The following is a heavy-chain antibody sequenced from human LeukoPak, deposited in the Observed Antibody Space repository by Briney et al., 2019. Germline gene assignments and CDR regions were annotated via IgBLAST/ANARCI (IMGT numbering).Heavy chain of an antibody. Sequence: GGSQRLSCEASGFTVSGNYMNWIRQAPGKGLEWVSVIYSGGNTYYADSVKGRFSISRDNSKNTLYLQMNSLRVEDTAVYYCAGSRLSAEYFQFWGQGTRVPVSS. CDR1: GFTVSGNY. V-gene: IGHV3-66*01. J-gene: IGHJ1*01. CDR2: IYSGGNT. CDR3: AGSRLSAEYFQF.